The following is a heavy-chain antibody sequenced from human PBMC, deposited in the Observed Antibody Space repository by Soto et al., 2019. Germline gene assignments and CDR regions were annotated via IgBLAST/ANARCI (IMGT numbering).Heavy chain of an antibody. D-gene: IGHD4-17*01. CDR1: GGTFSSYA. CDR2: IIPIFGTA. J-gene: IGHJ4*02. CDR3: ARSERSLYGDSPFDY. Sequence: GASVKVSCKASGGTFSSYAISWVRQAPGQGLEWMGGIIPIFGTANYAQKFQGRVTITADESTSTAYMELSSLRSEDTAVYYCARSERSLYGDSPFDYWGQGTLVTVSS. V-gene: IGHV1-69*13.